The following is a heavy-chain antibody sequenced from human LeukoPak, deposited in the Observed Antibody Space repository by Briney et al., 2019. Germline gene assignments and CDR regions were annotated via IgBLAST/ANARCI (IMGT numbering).Heavy chain of an antibody. D-gene: IGHD5-12*01. CDR3: ARSGYDSPPYYYYMDV. V-gene: IGHV3-66*02. CDR1: EFSVGSNY. Sequence: GGSLRLSCAASEFSVGSNYMTWVRQAPGKGLEWVSLIYSGGSTYYADSVKGRFTISRDNSKNTLYLQMNSLRAEDTAVYYCARSGYDSPPYYYYMDVWGKGTTVTVSS. J-gene: IGHJ6*03. CDR2: IYSGGST.